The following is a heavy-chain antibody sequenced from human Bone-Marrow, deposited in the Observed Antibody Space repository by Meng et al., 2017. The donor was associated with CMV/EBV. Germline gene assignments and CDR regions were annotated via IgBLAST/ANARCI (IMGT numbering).Heavy chain of an antibody. J-gene: IGHJ3*02. CDR2: ISSSSSYK. CDR1: GFTFRSYA. V-gene: IGHV3-23*05. D-gene: IGHD5-18*01. CDR3: ARGRRWIQLWTSYDAFDI. Sequence: GGSLRLSCAASGFTFRSYAMSWVRQAPGKGLEWVSAISSSSSYKYYADSVKGRFTISRDNSKNTLYLQMNSLRAEDTAVYYCARGRRWIQLWTSYDAFDIWGQGTMVTVSS.